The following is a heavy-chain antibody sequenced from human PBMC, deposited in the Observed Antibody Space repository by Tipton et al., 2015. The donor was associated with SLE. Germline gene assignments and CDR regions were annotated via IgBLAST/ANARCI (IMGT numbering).Heavy chain of an antibody. V-gene: IGHV4-59*12. Sequence: LRLSCTVSGGSISNYYWSWIRQAPGKGLEWIGYISYGGNTNYNPSLKSRVTISVDTSKNHFSLNLSSLTAADTAVYYCARMGGGYYYFYAMDVWGPGTTVTVSS. CDR3: ARMGGGYYYFYAMDV. D-gene: IGHD3-10*01. J-gene: IGHJ6*02. CDR1: GGSISNYY. CDR2: ISYGGNT.